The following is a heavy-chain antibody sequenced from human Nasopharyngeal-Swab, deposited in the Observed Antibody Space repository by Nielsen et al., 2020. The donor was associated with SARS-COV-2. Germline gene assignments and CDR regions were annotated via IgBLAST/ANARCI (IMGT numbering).Heavy chain of an antibody. Sequence: GESLKISCAASGFTFSNYNMNWVRQAPGKGLEWVSSISSSTTYIYYADSVKGRFTISRDSAKNSLYLQMNSLRAEDTAVYYCARDGLDYDFWSAYFMDVWGQGTTVTVSS. V-gene: IGHV3-21*01. D-gene: IGHD3-3*01. CDR2: ISSSTTYI. CDR3: ARDGLDYDFWSAYFMDV. J-gene: IGHJ6*02. CDR1: GFTFSNYN.